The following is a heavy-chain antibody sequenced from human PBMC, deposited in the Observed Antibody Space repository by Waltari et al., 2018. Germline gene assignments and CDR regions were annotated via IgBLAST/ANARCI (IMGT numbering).Heavy chain of an antibody. CDR2: IYGNDNN. D-gene: IGHD4-17*01. Sequence: QITLNESGPTLVKPTPTLTLTCTFSAFSLNPTAVGVGWIRQPPGKALEWLALIYGNDNNRFSPSLKNRLAITKDTSKNQVALTMTNMDPADTGTYYCAHRSTVAPGTGGFDIWGQGTMVTVSS. CDR1: AFSLNPTAVG. CDR3: AHRSTVAPGTGGFDI. V-gene: IGHV2-5*01. J-gene: IGHJ3*02.